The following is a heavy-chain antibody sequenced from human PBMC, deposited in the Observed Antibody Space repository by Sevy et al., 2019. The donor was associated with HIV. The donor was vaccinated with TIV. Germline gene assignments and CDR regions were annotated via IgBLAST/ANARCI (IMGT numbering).Heavy chain of an antibody. CDR2: INADNGNT. Sequence: ASVKVSSKASGYTFIGYAIHWVRQAPGQRLEWMGWINADNGNTKYSQNFQDRVNLTKDTSANTAYMELSSLRSEHTATYYCARGPAWFGAYGLDVWGLGTTVTVSS. CDR3: ARGPAWFGAYGLDV. J-gene: IGHJ6*02. D-gene: IGHD3-10*01. CDR1: GYTFIGYA. V-gene: IGHV1-3*01.